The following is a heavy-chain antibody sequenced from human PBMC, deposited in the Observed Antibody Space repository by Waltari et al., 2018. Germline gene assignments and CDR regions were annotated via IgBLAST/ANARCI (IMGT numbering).Heavy chain of an antibody. CDR3: AKDYCRTDNCYSHLDY. Sequence: QVQLVESGGGVVQPGGSLRLSCAASGFTFSRYGMPWVRQTPGKGLEWVAFIRFDGTSEYYIDSVKGRFTISRDNSKNTLYLQMNSLRTEDTAVYYCAKDYCRTDNCYSHLDYWGQGTLVTVSS. J-gene: IGHJ4*02. D-gene: IGHD2-15*01. V-gene: IGHV3-30*02. CDR1: GFTFSRYG. CDR2: IRFDGTSE.